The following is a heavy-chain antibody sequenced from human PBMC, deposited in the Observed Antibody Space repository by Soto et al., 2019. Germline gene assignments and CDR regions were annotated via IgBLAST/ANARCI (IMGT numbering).Heavy chain of an antibody. Sequence: QVHLVESGGGVVQPGRSLRLSCAASGFTFSNSGMHWVRQAPGKGLEWVAILWYDGSIKYYADSVKGRFTISRDNYKNTLFLQTNSLRAEDTAVYYCARDLTTVTSGLDYWGQGTLVTVSS. CDR3: ARDLTTVTSGLDY. V-gene: IGHV3-33*01. D-gene: IGHD4-17*01. CDR2: LWYDGSIK. J-gene: IGHJ4*02. CDR1: GFTFSNSG.